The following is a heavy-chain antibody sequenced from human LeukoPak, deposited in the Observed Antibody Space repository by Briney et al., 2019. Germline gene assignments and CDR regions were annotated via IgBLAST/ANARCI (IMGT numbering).Heavy chain of an antibody. CDR1: GYTFTSYG. V-gene: IGHV1-18*01. J-gene: IGHJ4*02. D-gene: IGHD6-13*01. CDR3: ARVKAAAAPYYFDY. CDR2: ISAYNGNT. Sequence: ASVKVSCKASGYTFTSYGISWVRQAPGQGLEWMGWISAYNGNTNYAQKLQGRVTMTTDTSTSTAYMELRSLRSDDTAVHYCARVKAAAAPYYFDYWGQGTLVTVSS.